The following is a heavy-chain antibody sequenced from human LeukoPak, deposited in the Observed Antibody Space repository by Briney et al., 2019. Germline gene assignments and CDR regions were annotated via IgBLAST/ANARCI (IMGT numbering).Heavy chain of an antibody. CDR1: GFTFSDYG. CDR3: ARASRELSAFNI. D-gene: IGHD1-7*01. CDR2: IRYDGSNK. V-gene: IGHV3-30*02. Sequence: PGGSLRLSCAASGFTFSDYGMHWVRQAPGKGLEWVAFIRYDGSNKYYADSVKGRFTISRDNSKNTLYLQMNSLRAEDTAVYYCARASRELSAFNIWGQGTMVTVSS. J-gene: IGHJ3*02.